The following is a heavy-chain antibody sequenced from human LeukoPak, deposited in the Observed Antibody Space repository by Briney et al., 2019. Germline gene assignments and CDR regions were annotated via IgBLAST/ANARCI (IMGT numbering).Heavy chain of an antibody. J-gene: IGHJ5*02. CDR2: INPNSGGT. CDR1: GYTFTGYY. D-gene: IGHD2-2*02. CDR3: ARDRRYCSSTSCYNSYWFDP. Sequence: ASVKVSCKASGYTFTGYYMHWVRQVPGQGLEWMGWINPNSGGTNYAQKFQGRVTMTRDTSISTAYMELSRLRSDDTAVYYCARDRRYCSSTSCYNSYWFDPWGQGTLVTVSS. V-gene: IGHV1-2*02.